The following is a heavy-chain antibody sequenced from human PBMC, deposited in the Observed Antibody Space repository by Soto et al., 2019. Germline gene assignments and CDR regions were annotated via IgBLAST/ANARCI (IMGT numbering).Heavy chain of an antibody. D-gene: IGHD6-19*01. J-gene: IGHJ4*02. Sequence: SETLSLTCAVYGGSFSGYYWSWIRQPPGKGLEWIGEINHSGSTNYNPSLKSRVTISVDTSKNQFSLKLSSVTAADTAVYYCARGLSRGWYIRWGQGTLVTVSS. CDR1: GGSFSGYY. V-gene: IGHV4-34*01. CDR3: ARGLSRGWYIR. CDR2: INHSGST.